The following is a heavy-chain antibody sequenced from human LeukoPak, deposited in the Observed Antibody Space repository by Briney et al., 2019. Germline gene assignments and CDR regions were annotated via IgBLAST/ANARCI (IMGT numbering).Heavy chain of an antibody. V-gene: IGHV4-59*01. CDR2: IYYSGST. Sequence: SETLSLTCTVSGGYISSYYWSWIRQPPGKGLEWIGYIYYSGSTNYNPSLKSRVTISVDTSKNQFSLKLSSVTAADTAVYYCARGRLGHMVRGVFDYWGQGTLDTVSS. J-gene: IGHJ4*02. CDR3: ARGRLGHMVRGVFDY. CDR1: GGYISSYY. D-gene: IGHD3-10*01.